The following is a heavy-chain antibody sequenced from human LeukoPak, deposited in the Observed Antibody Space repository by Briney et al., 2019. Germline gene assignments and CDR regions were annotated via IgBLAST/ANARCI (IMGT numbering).Heavy chain of an antibody. V-gene: IGHV4-61*09. CDR2: IHTSGTM. J-gene: IGHJ4*02. CDR1: GGSVSTGSYY. D-gene: IGHD3-22*01. CDR3: ARGILRDYYDCSGFNHRGGVGY. Sequence: PSQTLSLTCTVSGGSVSTGSYYWSWIRQPAGRGLEWIGHIHTSGTMNYNASLKSRVRISVETSKNQFSLRLSSVTAADTAVYFCARGILRDYYDCSGFNHRGGVGYWGQGTMVTVSS.